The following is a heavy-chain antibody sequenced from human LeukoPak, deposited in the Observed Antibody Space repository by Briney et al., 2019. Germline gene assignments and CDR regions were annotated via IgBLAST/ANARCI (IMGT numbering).Heavy chain of an antibody. CDR3: AREGQIQVFDY. D-gene: IGHD5-18*01. V-gene: IGHV4-59*01. J-gene: IGHJ4*02. Sequence: SETLSLTCTVSGGSISSYYWSWIRQPPGKGLEWIGYIYYSGSTNYNPSLKSRVTISVDTSKNQFSLKLSSVTAADTAVYYCAREGQIQVFDYWGQGTLVAVSS. CDR2: IYYSGST. CDR1: GGSISSYY.